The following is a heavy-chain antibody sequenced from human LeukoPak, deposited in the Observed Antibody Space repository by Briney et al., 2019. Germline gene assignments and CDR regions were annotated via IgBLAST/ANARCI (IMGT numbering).Heavy chain of an antibody. CDR2: ISTTGSDI. CDR1: GFTFSGFY. CDR3: AKTARTLDY. Sequence: GGSLRLSCAASGFTFSGFYMTWIRQAPGRGLEWISYISTTGSDISYADSVKGRFTMSRDNVKNSLYLQMNSLTAEDTAVYYCAKTARTLDYWGQGTLVTVSS. J-gene: IGHJ4*02. D-gene: IGHD1/OR15-1a*01. V-gene: IGHV3-11*01.